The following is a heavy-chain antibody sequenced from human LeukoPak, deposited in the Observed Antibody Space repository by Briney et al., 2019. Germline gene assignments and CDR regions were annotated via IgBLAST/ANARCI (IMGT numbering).Heavy chain of an antibody. Sequence: SETLSLTCAVSGGSISSGGYSWSWIRQPPGKGLEWIGYIYHSGSTYYNPSLKSRVTISVDRSKNQFSPRLSSVTAADTAVYYCARVFSSGYYIDYWGQGTLVTVSS. CDR2: IYHSGST. J-gene: IGHJ4*02. CDR3: ARVFSSGYYIDY. CDR1: GGSISSGGYS. V-gene: IGHV4-30-2*01. D-gene: IGHD3-22*01.